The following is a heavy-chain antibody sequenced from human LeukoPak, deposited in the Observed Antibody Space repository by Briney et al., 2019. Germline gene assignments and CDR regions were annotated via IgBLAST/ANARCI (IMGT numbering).Heavy chain of an antibody. V-gene: IGHV3-30*01. CDR3: ARGAPAAFDI. CDR2: ISYDGSNK. J-gene: IGHJ3*02. CDR1: GFTFSSYA. Sequence: GGSLRLSCAASGFTFSSYAMHWVRQAPGKGLEWVAVISYDGSNKYYADSVKGRFTISRDNSKNTLYLQMNSLRAEDTAVYYCARGAPAAFDIWGQGTMVTFSS.